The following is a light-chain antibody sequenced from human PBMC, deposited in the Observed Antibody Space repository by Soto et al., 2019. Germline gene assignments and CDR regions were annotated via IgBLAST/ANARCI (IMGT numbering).Light chain of an antibody. CDR3: LQHNSYPLT. V-gene: IGKV1-17*01. CDR1: QTVSRY. CDR2: AAS. Sequence: DIQLTQSPSSLSASVGDTVTINCRASQTVSRYLNWYQQKPGKAPKRLIYAASSLQSGVPSRFSGSASGTEFTLTISGLQPEDSATYYCLQHNSYPLTFGGGTKVDIK. J-gene: IGKJ4*01.